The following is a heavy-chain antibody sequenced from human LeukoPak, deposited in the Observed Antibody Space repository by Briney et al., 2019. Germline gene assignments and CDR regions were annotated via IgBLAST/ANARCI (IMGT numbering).Heavy chain of an antibody. J-gene: IGHJ3*02. CDR1: GGSFSGYY. CDR2: INHSGST. CDR3: ARGLDGFEI. V-gene: IGHV4-34*01. Sequence: SETLSLTCAVYGGSFSGYYWSWIRQPPGKGLEWIGKINHSGSTNYNPSLKSRLTISVDTSKNQFSLNLSSVTAADTALYYCARGLDGFEIWGQGTMVTASS.